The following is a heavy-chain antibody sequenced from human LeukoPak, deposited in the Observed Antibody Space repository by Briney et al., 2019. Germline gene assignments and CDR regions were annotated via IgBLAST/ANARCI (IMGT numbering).Heavy chain of an antibody. CDR1: GFTFSSYG. CDR2: IWYDGSNK. V-gene: IGHV3-33*01. Sequence: GGSLRLPCAASGFTFSSYGMHWVRQAPGKGLEWVAVIWYDGSNKYYADSVKGRFTISRDNSKNTLYLQMNSLRAEDTAVYYCARSFSYGYFDYWGQGTLVTVSS. D-gene: IGHD5-18*01. J-gene: IGHJ4*02. CDR3: ARSFSYGYFDY.